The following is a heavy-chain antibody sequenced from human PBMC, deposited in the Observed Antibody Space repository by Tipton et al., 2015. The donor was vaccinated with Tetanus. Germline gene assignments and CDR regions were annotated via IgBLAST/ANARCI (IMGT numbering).Heavy chain of an antibody. V-gene: IGHV1-2*02. Sequence: QVQLVQSGAEVKKPGASVKVSCKASGYTFTGYYIYWVRQAPGQGLEWVGWIDPNSGDTIYAQNFQGRGTMTRDTSISTVYMELSRLRSDDTAVYYCARDRGDYIYYGMDVWGPGTTVTVSS. CDR3: ARDRGDYIYYGMDV. D-gene: IGHD3-22*01. CDR2: IDPNSGDT. CDR1: GYTFTGYY. J-gene: IGHJ6*02.